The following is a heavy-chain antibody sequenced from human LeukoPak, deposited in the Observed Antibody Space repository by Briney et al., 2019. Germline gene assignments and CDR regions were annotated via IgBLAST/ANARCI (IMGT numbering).Heavy chain of an antibody. CDR1: GFTVSSNE. Sequence: GGSLRLSCAASGFTVSSNEMSWVRQAPGKGLEWVSSISGGSTYYADSRKGRFTISRDNSKNTLYLQMNSLRAEDTAVYYCAKSPGTRYFDWYTPCWFDYWGQGTLVTVSS. CDR2: ISGGST. D-gene: IGHD3-9*01. CDR3: AKSPGTRYFDWYTPCWFDY. J-gene: IGHJ4*02. V-gene: IGHV3-38-3*01.